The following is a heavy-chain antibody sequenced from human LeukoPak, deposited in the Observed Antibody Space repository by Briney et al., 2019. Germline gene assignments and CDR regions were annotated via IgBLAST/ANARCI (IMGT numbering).Heavy chain of an antibody. CDR3: ARGKVLIRGIILHFDY. Sequence: GGSLRLSCAAPGFTFSSYSMNWVRQAPGKGLEWVSYISSSSSTIYYADSVKGGFTISRDNAKNSLYVHMNRVRAEDTAVYYCARGKVLIRGIILHFDYWGQGTLVTVSS. V-gene: IGHV3-48*01. J-gene: IGHJ4*02. CDR2: ISSSSSTI. CDR1: GFTFSSYS. D-gene: IGHD3-10*01.